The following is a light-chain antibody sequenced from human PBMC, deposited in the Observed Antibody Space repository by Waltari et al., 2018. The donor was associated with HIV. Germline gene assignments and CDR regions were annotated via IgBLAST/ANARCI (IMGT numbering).Light chain of an antibody. CDR2: DAS. J-gene: IGKJ4*01. CDR3: QQYDNLVLT. CDR1: QDISNY. V-gene: IGKV1-33*01. Sequence: IKTTQSPSSLSASVGDRVTITCQASQDISNYLNWYQQKPGKAPKLLIYDASNLETGVPSRFSGSGSGTDFTFTISSLQPEDIATYYCQQYDNLVLTFGGGTKVEIK.